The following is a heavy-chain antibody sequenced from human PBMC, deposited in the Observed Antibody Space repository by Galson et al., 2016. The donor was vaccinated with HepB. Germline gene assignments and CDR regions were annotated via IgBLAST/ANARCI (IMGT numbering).Heavy chain of an antibody. D-gene: IGHD3-10*01. CDR2: ISYDGSNK. Sequence: FSSFAMHWVRQAPGKGLEWVAVISYDGSNKFYADSVRGRFTISRDNSENTLYLQMNSLRVEDTAVYYCARDYYFGSGDAIDIWGQGTMVTV. V-gene: IGHV3-30*14. CDR1: FSSFA. J-gene: IGHJ3*02. CDR3: ARDYYFGSGDAIDI.